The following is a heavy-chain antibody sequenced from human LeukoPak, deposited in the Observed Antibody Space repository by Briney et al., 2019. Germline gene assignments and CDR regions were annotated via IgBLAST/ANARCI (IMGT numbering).Heavy chain of an antibody. J-gene: IGHJ6*02. CDR2: INPNSGGT. V-gene: IGHV1-2*02. D-gene: IGHD2-15*01. CDR3: ARVGGYSSGGSCPIYYYYYGMDV. Sequence: WASVKVSCKASGYTFTGYYMHWVRQAPGQGLEWMGWINPNSGGTNYAQKFQGRVTMTRDTSISTAYMELSRLRSDDTAVYYCARVGGYSSGGSCPIYYYYYGMDVWGQGTTVTVSS. CDR1: GYTFTGYY.